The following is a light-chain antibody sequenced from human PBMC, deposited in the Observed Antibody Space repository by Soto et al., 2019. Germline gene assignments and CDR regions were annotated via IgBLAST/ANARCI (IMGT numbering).Light chain of an antibody. CDR2: RND. CDR3: AAWDDSLKGYV. Sequence: QSVLTQAPSASGTHGQRVTISCSGSSSNIGTTTVSWYQQLPGTAPKLLIYRNDQRPSGVPDRFSGSTSGTSGSLAISGLQSEDEADYYCAAWDDSLKGYVFGTGTKLTVL. V-gene: IGLV1-44*01. CDR1: SSNIGTTT. J-gene: IGLJ1*01.